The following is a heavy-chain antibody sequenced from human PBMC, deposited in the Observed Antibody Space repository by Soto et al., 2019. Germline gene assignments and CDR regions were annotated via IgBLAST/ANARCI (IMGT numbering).Heavy chain of an antibody. CDR1: GFTFSSYS. D-gene: IGHD3-3*01. Sequence: PGGSLRLSCAASGFTFSSYSMNWVRQAPGKGLEWVSYNSCCISIIYYADSVKGRFTISRDNAKNSLFLQMNSLRDEDTAVYYCARDRPEGTYYDFWSGYQEAYNWFDPWGQGTLVTVSS. V-gene: IGHV3-48*02. J-gene: IGHJ5*02. CDR3: ARDRPEGTYYDFWSGYQEAYNWFDP. CDR2: NSCCISII.